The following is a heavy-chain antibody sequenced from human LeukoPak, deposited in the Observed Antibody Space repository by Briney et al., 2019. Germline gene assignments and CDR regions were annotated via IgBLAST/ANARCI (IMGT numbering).Heavy chain of an antibody. Sequence: PGGSLRLSCAASGFTFSSYGMHWVRQAPGKGLEWVAFIRYDGSNKYYADSVKGRFTISRDNSKNTLYLQMNSLRAEDTAVYYCAKAYYYYYYMDVWGKGTTVTISS. CDR2: IRYDGSNK. V-gene: IGHV3-30*02. CDR3: AKAYYYYYYMDV. CDR1: GFTFSSYG. J-gene: IGHJ6*03.